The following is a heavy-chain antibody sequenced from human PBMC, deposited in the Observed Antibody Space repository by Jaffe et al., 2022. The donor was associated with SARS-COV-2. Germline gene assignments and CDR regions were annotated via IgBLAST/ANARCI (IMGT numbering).Heavy chain of an antibody. CDR3: AREKENTPEDPPFFDY. D-gene: IGHD5-18*01. J-gene: IGHJ4*02. V-gene: IGHV3-20*04. Sequence: EVHLVESGGRVVRPGGSLRLSCAASGFTFDDYAMSWVRHAPGKRLEWISGINWNGGGTGYADSVKGRFTISRDNAKNSLYLQLNSLRVEDTAFYYCAREKENTPEDPPFFDYWGQGTLVTVSS. CDR2: INWNGGGT. CDR1: GFTFDDYA.